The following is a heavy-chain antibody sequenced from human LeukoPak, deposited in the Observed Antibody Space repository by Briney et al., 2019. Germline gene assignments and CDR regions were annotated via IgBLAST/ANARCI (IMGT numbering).Heavy chain of an antibody. CDR2: ISGSGDST. D-gene: IGHD2-2*01. V-gene: IGHV3-23*01. CDR3: GVDIVVVPGAPNWFDP. J-gene: IGHJ5*02. CDR1: GFTFSNFA. Sequence: PGGSLRLSCAASGFTFSNFAMSWVRQAPGKGLEWVSAISGSGDSTYYADSVKGRFTISRDNSKNTLYLQMNSLRAEDTAVYYCGVDIVVVPGAPNWFDPWGQGTLVTVSS.